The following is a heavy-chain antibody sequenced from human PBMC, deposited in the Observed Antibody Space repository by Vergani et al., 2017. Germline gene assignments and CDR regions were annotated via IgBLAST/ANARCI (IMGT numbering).Heavy chain of an antibody. J-gene: IGHJ6*02. D-gene: IGHD2-8*01. V-gene: IGHV3-21*06. CDR1: GFTFSDYS. CDR2: IGSSGPYI. Sequence: VQLVESGGGLVKPGGSLRLSCAASGFTFSDYSMSWVRQAPGKGLEWVAFIGSSGPYINYADSVKGRFIISRDNTNNSLFLQLSSLRAEDAAVYYCARDCTSGCGPDNYGMDVWGQGATVTVSS. CDR3: ARDCTSGCGPDNYGMDV.